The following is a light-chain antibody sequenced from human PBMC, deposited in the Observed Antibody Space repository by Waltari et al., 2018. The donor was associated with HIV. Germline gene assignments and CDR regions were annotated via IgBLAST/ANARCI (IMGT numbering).Light chain of an antibody. CDR1: TSDVGGYNH. J-gene: IGLJ3*02. V-gene: IGLV2-14*01. CDR3: SSYTSSSTVV. Sequence: QSAPTQPASVSGSPGQSITISCTGTTSDVGGYNHVSWYQQHPGKAPKLMIYEVSNRPSGVSSRLSGAKSGNTASLTISGLQAEDEADYYCSSYTSSSTVVFGGGTKLTVL. CDR2: EVS.